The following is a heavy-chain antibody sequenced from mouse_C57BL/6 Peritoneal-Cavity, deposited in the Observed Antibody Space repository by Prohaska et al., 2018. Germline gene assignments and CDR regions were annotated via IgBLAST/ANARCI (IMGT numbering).Heavy chain of an antibody. V-gene: IGHV1-9*01. CDR3: ARGTTVPDFDY. CDR2: ILTGSGST. Sequence: KLYCKAAGYKVTGNWKEGVKQRLGHGFEWIGEILTGSGSTNYNEKFKGKATFTADTSSNTAYMQLSSLTTEDSAIYYCARGTTVPDFDYWGQGTTLTVSS. J-gene: IGHJ2*01. D-gene: IGHD1-1*01. CDR1: GYKVTGNW.